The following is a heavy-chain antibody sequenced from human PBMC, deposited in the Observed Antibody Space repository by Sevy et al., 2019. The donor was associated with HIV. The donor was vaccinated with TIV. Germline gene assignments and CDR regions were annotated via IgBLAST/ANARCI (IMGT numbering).Heavy chain of an antibody. V-gene: IGHV3-74*01. CDR3: AREASSWYGVDY. D-gene: IGHD6-13*01. Sequence: GGSLRLSCAASGFPLSGYWMHWVRQVPGEGLVWVSRLKSVESSTTYSDSVKGRFTVSRDNAKNPVYLQMNSLRAEDTSVYYCAREASSWYGVDYWGQGTLVTVSS. CDR2: LKSVESST. CDR1: GFPLSGYW. J-gene: IGHJ4*02.